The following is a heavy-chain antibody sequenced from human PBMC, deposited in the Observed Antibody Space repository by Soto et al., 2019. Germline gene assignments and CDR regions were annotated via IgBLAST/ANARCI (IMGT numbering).Heavy chain of an antibody. CDR3: AKDSDYDTAGPLDY. J-gene: IGHJ4*02. CDR1: GFTFSTYG. V-gene: IGHV3-30*18. CDR2: ISYDGSNK. D-gene: IGHD3-9*01. Sequence: PGGSLRLSCAASGFTFSTYGMHWVRQAPGKGLEWVAVISYDGSNKYHADSVKGRFTISRDNSKNTLYLQMSSLRTEDTALYYCAKDSDYDTAGPLDYWGQGTLVTVSS.